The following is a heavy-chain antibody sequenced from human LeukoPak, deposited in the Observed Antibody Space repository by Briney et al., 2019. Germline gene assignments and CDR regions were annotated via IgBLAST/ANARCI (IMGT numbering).Heavy chain of an antibody. CDR1: GGSISSSSYY. Sequence: SETLSLTCTVSGGSISSSSYYWGWIRQPPGKGLEWIGSIYYSGSTYYNPSLKSRVTISVDTSKNQFSLKLSSVTAADTAVYYCARGGGIRGAFDIWGQGTMVTVSS. CDR2: IYYSGST. D-gene: IGHD1-14*01. V-gene: IGHV4-39*07. J-gene: IGHJ3*02. CDR3: ARGGGIRGAFDI.